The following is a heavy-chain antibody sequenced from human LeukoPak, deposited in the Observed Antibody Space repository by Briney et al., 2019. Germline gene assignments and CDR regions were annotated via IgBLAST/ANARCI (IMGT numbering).Heavy chain of an antibody. CDR1: GGSISSTNW. J-gene: IGHJ4*02. V-gene: IGHV4-4*02. Sequence: PSGTLSLTCAVSGGSISSTNWWSWVRQPPGKGLEWIGEIYHSGSTNYNPSLESRVTISVDKSKNQFSLKLSSVTAADTAVYYCARLESPYYYDSSTLGYFDYWGQGTLVTVSS. CDR2: IYHSGST. D-gene: IGHD3-22*01. CDR3: ARLESPYYYDSSTLGYFDY.